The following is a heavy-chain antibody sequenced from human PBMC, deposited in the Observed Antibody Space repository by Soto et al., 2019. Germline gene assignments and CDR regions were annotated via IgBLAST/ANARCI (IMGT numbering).Heavy chain of an antibody. CDR1: GGSISSGGHS. CDR2: ISHSGRT. CDR3: ARVGLLPDY. Sequence: QLQLQESGSGLVKPSQTLSLTCAVSGGSISSGGHSWSWIRQPPGKGLEWIGYISHSGRTYYNQSPKSGVTISADRSKNQFCLKLRSVTAADTAVYYCARVGLLPDYWGQGTLVTVSS. V-gene: IGHV4-30-2*01. D-gene: IGHD6-19*01. J-gene: IGHJ4*02.